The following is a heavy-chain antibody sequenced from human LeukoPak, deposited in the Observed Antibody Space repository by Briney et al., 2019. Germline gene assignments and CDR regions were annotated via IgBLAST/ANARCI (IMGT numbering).Heavy chain of an antibody. Sequence: ASVKVSCKASGYTFTSYGTSWARQAPGQGLEWMGWISAYNGNTNYAQKLQGRVTMTTETSTSTAYMELESLRSDDTAVYYCAISQGSYYDTSGYLGGDYWGQGTLVTVSS. CDR3: AISQGSYYDTSGYLGGDY. V-gene: IGHV1-18*01. CDR2: ISAYNGNT. D-gene: IGHD3-22*01. CDR1: GYTFTSYG. J-gene: IGHJ4*02.